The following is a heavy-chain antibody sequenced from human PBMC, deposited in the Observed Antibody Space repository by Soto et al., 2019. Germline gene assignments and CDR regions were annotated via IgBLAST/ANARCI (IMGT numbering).Heavy chain of an antibody. CDR3: AKGYSSSWYSGLFDD. D-gene: IGHD6-13*01. J-gene: IGHJ4*02. V-gene: IGHV3-30*18. CDR1: GLTFSSYG. Sequence: GVSLRLSCAASGLTFSSYGMHWVRQAPGKGLEWVAVISYDGSNKYYADSVKGRFTISRDNSKNTLYLQMNSLRAEDTAVYYCAKGYSSSWYSGLFDDWGQGTLVTVSS. CDR2: ISYDGSNK.